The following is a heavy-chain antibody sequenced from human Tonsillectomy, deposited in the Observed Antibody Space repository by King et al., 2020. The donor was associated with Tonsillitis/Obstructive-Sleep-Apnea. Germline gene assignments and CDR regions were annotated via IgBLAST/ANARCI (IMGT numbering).Heavy chain of an antibody. D-gene: IGHD2-15*01. CDR3: ASQDRATSSPDY. Sequence: QLVQSGAEVKKPGESLKISCKGSGYSFTSYWIGWVRQMSGKGLEWMGIIYPGDSDIRYSPSFEGQVSISVDKSISTAYLQWSSVLASDTAMYYCASQDRATSSPDYWGQGTLVTVSS. CDR1: GYSFTSYW. CDR2: IYPGDSDI. V-gene: IGHV5-51*01. J-gene: IGHJ4*02.